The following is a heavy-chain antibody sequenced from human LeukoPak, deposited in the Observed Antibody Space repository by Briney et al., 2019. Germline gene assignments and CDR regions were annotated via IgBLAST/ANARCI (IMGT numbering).Heavy chain of an antibody. D-gene: IGHD3-22*01. CDR2: ICTTGST. CDR3: ARAGDSSGYGFDP. Sequence: PSETLSLTCTVSGGSISNYYWSWIRQPAGKGLEWIGRICTTGSTNYNPSLKSRVTMSVDTSKNQFSLKLSSVTAADTAVYYCARAGDSSGYGFDPWGQGTLVTVSS. CDR1: GGSISNYY. V-gene: IGHV4-4*07. J-gene: IGHJ5*02.